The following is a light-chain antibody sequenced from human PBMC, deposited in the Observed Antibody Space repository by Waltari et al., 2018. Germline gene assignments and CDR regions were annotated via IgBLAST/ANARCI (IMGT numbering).Light chain of an antibody. CDR1: QIVVSQ. CDR3: QQRDSWPLT. Sequence: EIVLTQSPVTLSLSPGERATLSCRASQIVVSQLAWYQQKPGQAPRLLISDVSNRATGIPVRFSGSGSGADFTLTISSLEPEDFAVYYCQQRDSWPLTFGQGTKVEI. V-gene: IGKV3-11*01. J-gene: IGKJ1*01. CDR2: DVS.